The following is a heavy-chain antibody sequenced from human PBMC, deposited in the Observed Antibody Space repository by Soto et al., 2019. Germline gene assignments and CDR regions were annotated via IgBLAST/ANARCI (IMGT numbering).Heavy chain of an antibody. V-gene: IGHV3-21*01. CDR3: ARVTPGNNLYYFSGMDV. CDR1: GFIFTSYS. D-gene: IGHD1-1*01. CDR2: ISSRSDSI. J-gene: IGHJ6*02. Sequence: GGSLRLSCAASGFIFTSYSMVWVRQAPGKGLEWVSSISSRSDSIYYADSVKGRFTVSRDNSKSTLYLQMNSLRPEDTGVYYCARVTPGNNLYYFSGMDVWGQGTSVTVSS.